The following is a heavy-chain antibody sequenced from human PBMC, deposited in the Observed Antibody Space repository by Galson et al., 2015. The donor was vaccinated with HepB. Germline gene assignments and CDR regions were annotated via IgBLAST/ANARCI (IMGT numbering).Heavy chain of an antibody. V-gene: IGHV3-64D*06. CDR3: VKDYYGSGSYYFPYYFDY. Sequence: SLRLSCAASGFTFSSYAMHWVRQAPGKGLEYVSAISSNGGSTYYADSVKGRFTISRDNSKNTLYLQMSSRRAEDTAVYYCVKDYYGSGSYYFPYYFDYWGQGTLVTVSS. CDR1: GFTFSSYA. J-gene: IGHJ4*02. CDR2: ISSNGGST. D-gene: IGHD3-10*01.